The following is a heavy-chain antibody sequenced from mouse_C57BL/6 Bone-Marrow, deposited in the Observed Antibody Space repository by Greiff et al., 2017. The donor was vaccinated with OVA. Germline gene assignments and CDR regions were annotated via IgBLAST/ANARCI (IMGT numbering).Heavy chain of an antibody. CDR1: GFTLSSYG. CDR2: ISSGGSYT. J-gene: IGHJ3*01. V-gene: IGHV5-6*02. Sequence: EVKLMESGGDLVKPGGSLKLSCAASGFTLSSYGMSWVRQTPDKRLEWVATISSGGSYTYYPDSVKGRFTISRDNAKNTLYLQMSSLKSEDTAMYYCARRGTLFAYWGQGTLVTVSA. CDR3: ARRGTLFAY.